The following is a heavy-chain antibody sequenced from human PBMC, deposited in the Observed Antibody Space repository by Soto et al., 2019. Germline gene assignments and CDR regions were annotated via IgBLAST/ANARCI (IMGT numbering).Heavy chain of an antibody. D-gene: IGHD5-12*01. CDR2: IGGSGTGGRT. CDR1: GLTFSTYA. Sequence: VHLLESGGDLVQPGGSLRLSCTASGLTFSTYAMSWVRQAPGKGLEWVSAIGGSGTGGRTYYADSVNGRFTISRDNSKNTVYLQMNSLRADDTAVYYCAKSPGGLDGYNSDYYGMDVWGQGTTVTVSS. V-gene: IGHV3-23*01. J-gene: IGHJ6*02. CDR3: AKSPGGLDGYNSDYYGMDV.